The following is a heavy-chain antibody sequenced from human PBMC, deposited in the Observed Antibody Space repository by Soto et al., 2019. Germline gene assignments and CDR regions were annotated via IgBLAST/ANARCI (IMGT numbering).Heavy chain of an antibody. V-gene: IGHV1-24*01. D-gene: IGHD2-21*02. Sequence: GASVKVSCKVSGYTLTELSMHWVRQAPGKGLEWMGGFDPEGGETIYAQKFQGRVTMTEDTSTDTAYMELSSLRSEDTAVYYCATDIVVVTAMYAFDIWGQGTMVTVSS. CDR3: ATDIVVVTAMYAFDI. J-gene: IGHJ3*02. CDR1: GYTLTELS. CDR2: FDPEGGET.